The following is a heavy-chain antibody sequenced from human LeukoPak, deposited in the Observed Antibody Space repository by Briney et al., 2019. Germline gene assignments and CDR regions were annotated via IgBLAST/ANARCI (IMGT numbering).Heavy chain of an antibody. D-gene: IGHD3-3*01. V-gene: IGHV4-59*01. CDR1: GGSISSYY. Sequence: PSETLSLTCTVSGGSISSYYWSWIRQPPGKGLEWIGYIYYSGSTNCNPSLKSRVTISVDTSKNQFSLKLSSVTAADTAVYYCARGYYDFWSGYYGDDAFDIWGQGTMVTVSS. CDR3: ARGYYDFWSGYYGDDAFDI. CDR2: IYYSGST. J-gene: IGHJ3*02.